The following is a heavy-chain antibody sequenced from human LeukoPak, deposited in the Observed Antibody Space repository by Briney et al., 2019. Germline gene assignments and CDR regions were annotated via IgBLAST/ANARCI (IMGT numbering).Heavy chain of an antibody. V-gene: IGHV3-33*06. Sequence: GGSLRLSCAASGFTFSSYGMHWVRQAPGKGLEWVAVIWYDGSNKYYADSVKGRFTISRDNSRNTLYLQMNSLRAEDTAVYYCAKSRSGTTSCYNYWGQGTLVTVSS. CDR3: AKSRSGTTSCYNY. CDR1: GFTFSSYG. CDR2: IWYDGSNK. J-gene: IGHJ4*02. D-gene: IGHD2-2*02.